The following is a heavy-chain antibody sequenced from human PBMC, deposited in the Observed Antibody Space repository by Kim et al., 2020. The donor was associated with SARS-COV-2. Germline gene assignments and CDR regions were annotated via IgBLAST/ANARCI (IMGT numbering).Heavy chain of an antibody. J-gene: IGHJ4*02. D-gene: IGHD3-22*01. CDR2: ISYDGSNK. Sequence: GGSLRLSCAASGFTFSSYGMHWVRQAPGKGLEWVAVISYDGSNKYYADSVKGRFTISRDNSKNTLYLQMNSLRAEDTAVYYCAKDYNYYDSSGHRDYFDYWGQGTLVTVSS. V-gene: IGHV3-30*18. CDR3: AKDYNYYDSSGHRDYFDY. CDR1: GFTFSSYG.